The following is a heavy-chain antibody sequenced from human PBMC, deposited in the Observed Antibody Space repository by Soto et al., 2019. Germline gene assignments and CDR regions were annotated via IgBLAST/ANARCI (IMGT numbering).Heavy chain of an antibody. CDR2: IFYSGNT. CDR3: ARATYYYDSSGYSDRVLDY. J-gene: IGHJ4*02. Sequence: QVQLQESGPGLVKPSQTLSLTCTVSGGSISSGGYYWSWIRQHPGTGLEWIGYIFYSGNTYYTPSLNSRVTISVDTSKNQVSLKLSYVTAADTAVYYWARATYYYDSSGYSDRVLDYWGQGTLVTVSS. D-gene: IGHD3-22*01. V-gene: IGHV4-31*03. CDR1: GGSISSGGYY.